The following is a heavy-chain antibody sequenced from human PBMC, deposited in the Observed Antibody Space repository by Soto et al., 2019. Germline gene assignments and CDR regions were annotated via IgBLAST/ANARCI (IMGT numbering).Heavy chain of an antibody. CDR2: IWYDGSNK. CDR3: ARDSKYLYFDY. J-gene: IGHJ4*02. V-gene: IGHV3-33*01. CDR1: GFTFSSYG. D-gene: IGHD2-2*01. Sequence: GGSLRLSCAASGFTFSSYGMHWVRQAPGKGLEWVAVIWYDGSNKYYADSVKGRFTISRDNSKNTLYLQMNSLRAEDTAVYYCARDSKYLYFDYWGQGTLVTVSS.